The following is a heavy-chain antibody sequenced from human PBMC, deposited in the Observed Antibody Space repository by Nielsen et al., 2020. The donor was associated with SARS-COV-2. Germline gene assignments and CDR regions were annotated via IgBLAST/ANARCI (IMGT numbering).Heavy chain of an antibody. CDR1: GGSISSSSYY. V-gene: IGHV4-39*01. CDR2: IYYSGST. D-gene: IGHD4-17*01. J-gene: IGHJ6*02. Sequence: SETLSLTCTVSGGSISSSSYYWGWIRQPPGKGLEWIGSIYYSGSTYYNPSLKSRVTISVDTSKNQFSLKLSSVTAADTAVYYCARVRWLGASMDVWGQGTTVTVSS. CDR3: ARVRWLGASMDV.